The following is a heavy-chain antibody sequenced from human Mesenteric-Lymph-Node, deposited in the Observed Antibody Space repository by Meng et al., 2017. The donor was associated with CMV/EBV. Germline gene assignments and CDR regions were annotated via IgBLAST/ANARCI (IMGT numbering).Heavy chain of an antibody. CDR2: LYSGGGGT. J-gene: IGHJ6*02. V-gene: IGHV3-NL1*01. CDR3: ARDPTYYDFWSGYPPYYYYGMDV. CDR1: GFTFSSSW. Sequence: GGSLRLSCAASGFTFSSSWMNWVRQAPGKGLEWVSVLYSGGGGTNYADSVKGRFTISRDNAKNSLYLQMNSLRAEDTAVYYCARDPTYYDFWSGYPPYYYYGMDVWGQGTTVTVSS. D-gene: IGHD3-3*01.